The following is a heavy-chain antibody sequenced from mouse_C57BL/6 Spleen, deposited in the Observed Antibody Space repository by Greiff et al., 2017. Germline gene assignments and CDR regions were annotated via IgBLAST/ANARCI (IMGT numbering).Heavy chain of an antibody. CDR3: ARHETAQATDAMDY. CDR1: GFTFSSYG. J-gene: IGHJ4*01. V-gene: IGHV5-6*01. CDR2: ISSGGSYT. Sequence: EVKLVESGGDLVKPGGSLKLSCAASGFTFSSYGMSWVRQTPDKRLEWVATISSGGSYTYYPDSVKGRFTISRDNAKNTLYLQMSSLKSEDTAMYYCARHETAQATDAMDYWGQGTSVTVSS. D-gene: IGHD3-2*02.